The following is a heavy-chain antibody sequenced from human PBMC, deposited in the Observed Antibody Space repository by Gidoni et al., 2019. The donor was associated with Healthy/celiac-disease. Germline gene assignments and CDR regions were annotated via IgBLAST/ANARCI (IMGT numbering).Heavy chain of an antibody. Sequence: QVQLVQSGAEVKKPGASVKVSCKASGYTFTGYYMHWMRQAPGQGLEWMGWINPNSGGTNYAQKFQGWVTMTRDTSISTAYMELSRLRSDDTAVYYCARDLTYYDFWSGRTKYYYYGMDVWGQGTTVTVSS. CDR3: ARDLTYYDFWSGRTKYYYYGMDV. D-gene: IGHD3-3*01. CDR1: GYTFTGYY. CDR2: INPNSGGT. V-gene: IGHV1-2*04. J-gene: IGHJ6*02.